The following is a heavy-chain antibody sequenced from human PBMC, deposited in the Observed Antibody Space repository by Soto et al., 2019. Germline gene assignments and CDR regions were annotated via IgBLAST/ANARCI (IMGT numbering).Heavy chain of an antibody. V-gene: IGHV4-59*08. D-gene: IGHD4-4*01. CDR1: GGTSGGFD. J-gene: IGHJ5*02. CDR3: AVTVTNFYTGFDP. Sequence: LQMLRLPWTVVGGTSGGFDGSWIMQSPEKGLEWIGHVYYSGSTKYNPSLKSRVTTSVDTSKNQFSLNLRSVTAADTAVYYCAVTVTNFYTGFDPWGQGILDTVSS. CDR2: VYYSGST.